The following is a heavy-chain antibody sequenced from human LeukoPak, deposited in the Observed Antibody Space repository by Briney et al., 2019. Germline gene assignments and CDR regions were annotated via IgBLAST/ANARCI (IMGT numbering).Heavy chain of an antibody. CDR1: GYTFTSHD. D-gene: IGHD2-2*01. J-gene: IGHJ5*02. CDR3: AREDIVVVTPARPLRP. Sequence: ASVKVSCKASGYTFTSHDINWVRQATGQGLEWMGWMNPNSGNTGYAQKFQGRVTMTRDTSISTAYMELSSVRSEDTAVYYCAREDIVVVTPARPLRPWGQGTLVTVSS. V-gene: IGHV1-8*01. CDR2: MNPNSGNT.